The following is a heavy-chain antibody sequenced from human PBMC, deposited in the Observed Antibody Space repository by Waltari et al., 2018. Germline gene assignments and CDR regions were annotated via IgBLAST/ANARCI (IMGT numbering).Heavy chain of an antibody. CDR3: VRGVAVAGNPNWFDP. CDR1: GFTFSTYW. CDR2: LPGEGGVT. V-gene: IGHV3-74*01. D-gene: IGHD6-19*01. Sequence: EVQLVESGGGLVQPGGSLTLSCAASGFTFSTYWMHWVRQAPGKGPVGVSRLPGEGGVTGYPDSVKGRFTISRDNAKNTVYLQMNSLRAEDSAFYYCVRGVAVAGNPNWFDPWGQGTLVTVSS. J-gene: IGHJ5*02.